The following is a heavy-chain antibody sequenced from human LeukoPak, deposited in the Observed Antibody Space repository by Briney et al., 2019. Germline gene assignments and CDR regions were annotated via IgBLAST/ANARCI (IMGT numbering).Heavy chain of an antibody. CDR3: ARGSGSGSYYNDYYYGMDV. D-gene: IGHD3-10*01. CDR1: GGSFSGYY. J-gene: IGHJ6*04. CDR2: INHSGST. V-gene: IGHV4-34*01. Sequence: SETLSLTCAVYGGSFSGYYYSWIRQPPGKGLEWIGEINHSGSTNYNPSLKSRVTISVDTSKNQFSLKLSSVTAADTAVYYCARGSGSGSYYNDYYYGMDVWGKGTTVTVSS.